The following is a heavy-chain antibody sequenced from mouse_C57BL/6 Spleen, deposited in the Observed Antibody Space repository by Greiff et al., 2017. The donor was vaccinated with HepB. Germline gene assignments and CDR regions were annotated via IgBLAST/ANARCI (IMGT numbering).Heavy chain of an antibody. V-gene: IGHV1-82*01. D-gene: IGHD2-3*01. Sequence: QVQLQQSGPELVKPGASVKISCKASGYAFSSSWMNWVKQRPGKGLEWIGRIYPGDGDTNYNGKFKGKATLTADKSSSTAYMQLSSLTSEDSAVYFCARRRDYDGYLAWFAYWGQGTLVTVSA. CDR2: IYPGDGDT. J-gene: IGHJ3*01. CDR1: GYAFSSSW. CDR3: ARRRDYDGYLAWFAY.